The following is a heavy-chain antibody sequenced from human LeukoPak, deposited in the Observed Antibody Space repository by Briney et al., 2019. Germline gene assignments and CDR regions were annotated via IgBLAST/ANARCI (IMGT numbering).Heavy chain of an antibody. CDR3: ARGSGSGWYAFDY. J-gene: IGHJ4*02. Sequence: ASVKVSCKASGGTFSSYAISWVRQAPGQGLEWMGRIIPILGIANYAQKFQGRVTITADKSTSTAYMELSSLRSEDTAVYYCARGSGSGWYAFDYWGQGTLVTVSS. D-gene: IGHD6-19*01. CDR1: GGTFSSYA. CDR2: IIPILGIA. V-gene: IGHV1-69*04.